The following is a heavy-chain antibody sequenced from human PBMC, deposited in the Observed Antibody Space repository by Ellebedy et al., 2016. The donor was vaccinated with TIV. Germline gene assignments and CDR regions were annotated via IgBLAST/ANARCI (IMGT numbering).Heavy chain of an antibody. CDR1: GGTFSSYA. Sequence: SVKVSCXASGGTFSSYAISWVRQAPGQGLEWMGGIIPIFGTANYAQKFQGRVTITADESTSTAYMELSSLRSEDTAVYYCARVLCGGDCYHLDYWGQGTLVTVSS. CDR3: ARVLCGGDCYHLDY. D-gene: IGHD2-21*02. J-gene: IGHJ4*02. CDR2: IIPIFGTA. V-gene: IGHV1-69*13.